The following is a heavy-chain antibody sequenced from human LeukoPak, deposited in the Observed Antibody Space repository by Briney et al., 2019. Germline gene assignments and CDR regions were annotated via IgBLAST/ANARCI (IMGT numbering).Heavy chain of an antibody. CDR1: GGSISSGSYY. V-gene: IGHV4-61*02. Sequence: SETLSLTCTVSGGSISSGSYYWSWIRQPAGKGLEWIGRIYTSGSTNYNPSLKSRVTISVDTSKNQFSLKLSSVTAADTAVYYCARRSRPIAPFDYWGQGTLVTVPS. D-gene: IGHD6-13*01. J-gene: IGHJ4*02. CDR2: IYTSGST. CDR3: ARRSRPIAPFDY.